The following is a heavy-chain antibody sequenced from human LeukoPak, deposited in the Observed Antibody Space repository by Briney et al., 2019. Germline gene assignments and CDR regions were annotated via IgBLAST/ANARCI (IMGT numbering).Heavy chain of an antibody. J-gene: IGHJ4*02. CDR1: GGSISSGSYY. D-gene: IGHD1-26*01. Sequence: PSETLSLTCTVFGGSISSGSYYWSWIRQPAGKGLEWIGRIYTSGSTNYNPSLNSRVTISVDTSKNQFSLKLSSVTAADTAVYYCASTGIVGATSDYWGQGTLVTVSS. V-gene: IGHV4-61*02. CDR2: IYTSGST. CDR3: ASTGIVGATSDY.